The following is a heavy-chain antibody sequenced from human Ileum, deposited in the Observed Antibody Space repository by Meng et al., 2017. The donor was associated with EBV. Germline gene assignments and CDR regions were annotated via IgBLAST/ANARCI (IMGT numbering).Heavy chain of an antibody. D-gene: IGHD2-21*01. CDR1: GYAFTSYI. Sequence: QVQLVSPGAEVKNPGASVKVSCKASGYAFTSYILHWVRQAPGQRLEWMGWINVGVGYTKYSQKFQGRVTISSDTSATTGYMELSSLRSEDTAVYYCVRGPPVGVPGPGDYWGQGTLVTVSS. CDR2: INVGVGYT. V-gene: IGHV1-3*01. CDR3: VRGPPVGVPGPGDY. J-gene: IGHJ4*02.